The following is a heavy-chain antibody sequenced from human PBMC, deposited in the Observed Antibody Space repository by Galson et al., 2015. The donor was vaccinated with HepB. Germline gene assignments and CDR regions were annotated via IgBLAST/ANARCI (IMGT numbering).Heavy chain of an antibody. Sequence: SLRLSCAASGFTFSSYSMNWVRQAPGKGLEWVSSISSSSSYIYYADSVKGRFTISRDNAKNSLYLQMNSLRAEDTAVYYCASPSRDYYGSGSYTYWGQGTLVTVSS. D-gene: IGHD3-10*01. V-gene: IGHV3-21*01. CDR3: ASPSRDYYGSGSYTY. CDR1: GFTFSSYS. CDR2: ISSSSSYI. J-gene: IGHJ4*02.